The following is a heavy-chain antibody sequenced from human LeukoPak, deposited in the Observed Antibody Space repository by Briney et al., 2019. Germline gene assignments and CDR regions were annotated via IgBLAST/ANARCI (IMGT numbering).Heavy chain of an antibody. Sequence: SETLSLTCTLSGGSISSRYWSWIRQPPGKGLEWIGSIYYSGGTNYNPSLKSRVTISVDTSKNQFSLKLSSVTAADTAVYYCARWYSSGWAFDYWGQGTLVTVSS. CDR1: GGSISSRY. D-gene: IGHD6-19*01. J-gene: IGHJ4*02. CDR3: ARWYSSGWAFDY. V-gene: IGHV4-59*08. CDR2: IYYSGGT.